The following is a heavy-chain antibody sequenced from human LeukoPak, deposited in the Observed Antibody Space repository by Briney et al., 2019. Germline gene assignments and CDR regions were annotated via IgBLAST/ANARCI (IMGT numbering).Heavy chain of an antibody. CDR3: AKDQLAAAGTGEVDY. V-gene: IGHV3-15*01. CDR1: GFTFSNAW. Sequence: GGSLRLSCAASGFTFSNAWMIWVRQAPGKGLEWVGRIKSKNDGGTTDYAEPVNGRFTISRDNSKNTLYLQMNSLRAEDTAVYYCAKDQLAAAGTGEVDYWGQGTLVTVSS. D-gene: IGHD6-13*01. CDR2: IKSKNDGGTT. J-gene: IGHJ4*02.